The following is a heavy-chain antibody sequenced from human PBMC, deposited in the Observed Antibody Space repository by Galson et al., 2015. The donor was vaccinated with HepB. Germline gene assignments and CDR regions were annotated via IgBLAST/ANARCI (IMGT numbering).Heavy chain of an antibody. Sequence: LSLTCAVYGGSFSGYYWSWIRQPPGKGLEWIGEINHSGSTNYNPSLKSRVTISVDTSKNQFSLKLSSVTAADTAVYYCARDSTGAYGSSRLYYYGMDVWGQGTTVTVSS. CDR2: INHSGST. CDR3: ARDSTGAYGSSRLYYYGMDV. V-gene: IGHV4-34*01. CDR1: GGSFSGYY. D-gene: IGHD3-10*01. J-gene: IGHJ6*02.